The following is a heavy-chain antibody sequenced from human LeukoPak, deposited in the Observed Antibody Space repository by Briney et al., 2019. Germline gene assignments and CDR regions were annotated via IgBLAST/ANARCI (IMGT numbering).Heavy chain of an antibody. D-gene: IGHD3-16*01. V-gene: IGHV3-30*18. Sequence: GGSLRLSCAASGFTFSSYGMHWVRQAPGKGLEWVAVISYDGSNKYYVDSVKGRFTISRDNYENTLYLQMNSLRTEDTAVYYCAKWGTLQTFQHWGQGTLVTVSS. CDR1: GFTFSSYG. CDR3: AKWGTLQTFQH. J-gene: IGHJ1*01. CDR2: ISYDGSNK.